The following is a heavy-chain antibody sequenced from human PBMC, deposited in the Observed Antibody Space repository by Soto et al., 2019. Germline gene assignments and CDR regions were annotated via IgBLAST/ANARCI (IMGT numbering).Heavy chain of an antibody. CDR1: GFTFGAHG. CDR2: IRSKRYGGTT. CDR3: GRAGGSYYRTNPDH. J-gene: IGHJ4*02. V-gene: IGHV3-49*03. Sequence: GGSLRLSCASSGFTFGAHGLSWFRQAPGRGLEWVGFIRSKRYGGTTEFAASVKGRFSISRDDSNTIAYLQMNSLQSEDTAVYYCGRAGGSYYRTNPDHWGQGTLVTVSS. D-gene: IGHD1-26*01.